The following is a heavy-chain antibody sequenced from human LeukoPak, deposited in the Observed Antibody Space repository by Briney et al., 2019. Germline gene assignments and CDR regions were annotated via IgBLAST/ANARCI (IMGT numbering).Heavy chain of an antibody. Sequence: GGSLRLSCAASGFTFSNYEMNWVRQAPGKGLEWVSYIGSSGSVIYYTDSLKGRFTISRDNAKNSLYLQMNSLRVEETAIYYCARGTDSGTSTRGGAFEIWGQGTMVTVSS. CDR3: ARGTDSGTSTRGGAFEI. CDR2: IGSSGSVI. D-gene: IGHD1-26*01. CDR1: GFTFSNYE. V-gene: IGHV3-48*03. J-gene: IGHJ3*02.